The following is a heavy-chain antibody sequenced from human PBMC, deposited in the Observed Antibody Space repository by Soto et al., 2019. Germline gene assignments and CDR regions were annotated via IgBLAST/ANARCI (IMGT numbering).Heavy chain of an antibody. CDR3: ARGRVDTVDSSAFYEY. V-gene: IGHV4-34*01. Sequence: PSETLSLTCAVYGGSFSAYYWSWIRQPPGKGLEWIGEINHSGGTSYNPSLKSRVTISVDTSKSQFSLTLTSVTAADRAVYYCARGRVDTVDSSAFYEYWGQGTPVAV. D-gene: IGHD3-22*01. CDR2: INHSGGT. J-gene: IGHJ4*02. CDR1: GGSFSAYY.